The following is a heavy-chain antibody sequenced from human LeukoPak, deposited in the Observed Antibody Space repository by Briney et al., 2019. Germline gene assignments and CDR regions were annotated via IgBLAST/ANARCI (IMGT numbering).Heavy chain of an antibody. V-gene: IGHV3-23*01. Sequence: GGSLRLSCAASGFTFSTYAVNWVRQAPGKGLEWVSGISGSGTRTYYADSVKGRFTISRDNSKNTVFLQMNSLRVEDSAVYYCARTKVTTIGYFDYWGQGTLVTV. J-gene: IGHJ4*03. D-gene: IGHD5-12*01. CDR3: ARTKVTTIGYFDY. CDR2: ISGSGTRT. CDR1: GFTFSTYA.